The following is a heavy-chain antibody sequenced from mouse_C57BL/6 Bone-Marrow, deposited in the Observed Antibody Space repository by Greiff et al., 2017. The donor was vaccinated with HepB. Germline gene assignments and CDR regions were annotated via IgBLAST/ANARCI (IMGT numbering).Heavy chain of an antibody. CDR1: GYSFTGYY. CDR3: ARRTYYYAMDY. CDR2: INPSTGGT. Sequence: VQLQQSGPELVKPGASVKISCKASGYSFTGYYMNWVKQSPEKSLEWIGEINPSTGGTTYNQKFKAKATLTVDKSSSTAYMQLKRLTSEDSAVSYYARRTYYYAMDYWGQGTSVTVSS. J-gene: IGHJ4*01. V-gene: IGHV1-42*01.